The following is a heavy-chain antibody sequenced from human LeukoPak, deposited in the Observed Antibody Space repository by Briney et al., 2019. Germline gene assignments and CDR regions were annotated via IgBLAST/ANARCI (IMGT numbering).Heavy chain of an antibody. CDR1: GFTFSSYS. V-gene: IGHV3-21*01. D-gene: IGHD3-22*01. CDR3: ARGEYYYDSSGYYHLDY. Sequence: GGSLRLSCAASGFTFSSYSMNWVRQAPGKGLEWVSSISSSSSYIYYADSVKGRFTISRDNAKNSLYLQMNSLRAEDTAVYYCARGEYYYDSSGYYHLDYWGQGTLVTVSS. J-gene: IGHJ4*02. CDR2: ISSSSSYI.